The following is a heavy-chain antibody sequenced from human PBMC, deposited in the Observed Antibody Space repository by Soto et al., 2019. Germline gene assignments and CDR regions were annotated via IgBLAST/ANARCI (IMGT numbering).Heavy chain of an antibody. V-gene: IGHV4-30-2*01. CDR1: GGSITSGNSYS. Sequence: QLQLQESGPGLVKPSETLSLTCAVSGGSITSGNSYSWAWIRQPPGRGLEWIGAISQTGATSYNPSLKSRVSASLAKSKNQFSLRLSSVTAADMAVYYCARAVSPYFGTWFDPWGQGTLVTVSS. D-gene: IGHD3-10*01. CDR3: ARAVSPYFGTWFDP. CDR2: ISQTGAT. J-gene: IGHJ5*02.